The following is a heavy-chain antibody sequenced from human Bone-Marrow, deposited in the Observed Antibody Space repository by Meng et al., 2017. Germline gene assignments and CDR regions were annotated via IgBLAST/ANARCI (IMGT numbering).Heavy chain of an antibody. D-gene: IGHD3-22*01. Sequence: ASVKVSCKASGYTFTTYAMNWVRQAPGQGLEWMGWINTNTGNPTYAQGFTGRFVFSLDTSVSTAYLQISSLKAEDTAVYYCASPLREYYYDSSGFLYYFDYWGQGTLVTVSS. J-gene: IGHJ4*02. V-gene: IGHV7-4-1*02. CDR3: ASPLREYYYDSSGFLYYFDY. CDR2: INTNTGNP. CDR1: GYTFTTYA.